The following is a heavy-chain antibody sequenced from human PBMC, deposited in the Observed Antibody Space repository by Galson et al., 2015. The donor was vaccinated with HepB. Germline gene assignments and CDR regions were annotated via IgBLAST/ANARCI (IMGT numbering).Heavy chain of an antibody. Sequence: CAISGDSVSSNSAAWNWIRQSPSRGLEWLGRTYYRSKWYNDYAVSVKSRITINPDTSKNQFSLQLNSVTPEDTAVYYCARAPKYYDILTGYYKENAFDIWGQGTMVTVSS. CDR2: TYYRSKWYN. D-gene: IGHD3-9*01. J-gene: IGHJ3*02. CDR3: ARAPKYYDILTGYYKENAFDI. V-gene: IGHV6-1*01. CDR1: GDSVSSNSAA.